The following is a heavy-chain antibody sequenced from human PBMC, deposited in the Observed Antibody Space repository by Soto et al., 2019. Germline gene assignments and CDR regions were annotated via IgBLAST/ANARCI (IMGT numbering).Heavy chain of an antibody. CDR1: GGSFGIIY. CDR2: ISPRGTT. CDR3: AASLWFWTQTEV. J-gene: IGHJ4*02. Sequence: WQTLSLTCAVYGGSFGIIYWTWVRQPPGKRLEWIRQISPRGTTKYIPSLKSRGTVSVDTSRKQCDLKVTSVSAADTTVYYSAASLWFWTQTEVWGPGTLVTVSS. V-gene: IGHV4-34*01. D-gene: IGHD5-18*01.